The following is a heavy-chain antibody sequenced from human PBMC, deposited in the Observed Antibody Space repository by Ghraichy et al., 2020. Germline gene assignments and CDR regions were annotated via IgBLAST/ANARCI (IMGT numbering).Heavy chain of an antibody. J-gene: IGHJ3*02. D-gene: IGHD6-13*01. CDR2: TYYRSKWYN. Sequence: TLSLTCAISGDSVSSNSAAWNWIRQSPSRGLEWLGRTYYRSKWYNDYAVSVKSRITINPDTSKNQFSLQLNSVTPEDTAVYYCARESLPSIAAAGSYAFDIWGQGTMVTVSS. CDR3: ARESLPSIAAAGSYAFDI. V-gene: IGHV6-1*01. CDR1: GDSVSSNSAA.